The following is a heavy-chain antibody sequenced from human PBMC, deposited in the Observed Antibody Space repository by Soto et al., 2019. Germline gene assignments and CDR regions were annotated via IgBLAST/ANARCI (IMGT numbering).Heavy chain of an antibody. D-gene: IGHD6-6*01. J-gene: IGHJ4*02. Sequence: EVQLVESGGGLVQPGRSLRLSCAASGFTFDDYAMHWVRQAPGKGLEWVSGISWNSGSIGYADSVKGRFTISRDNAKNYLYLQMNSLRGEDTALYYCAKGITAARAGGFDYWGQGTLVTVSS. V-gene: IGHV3-9*01. CDR3: AKGITAARAGGFDY. CDR1: GFTFDDYA. CDR2: ISWNSGSI.